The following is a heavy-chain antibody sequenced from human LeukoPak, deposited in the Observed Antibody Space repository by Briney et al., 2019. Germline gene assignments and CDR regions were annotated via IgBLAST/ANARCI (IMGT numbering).Heavy chain of an antibody. CDR3: ARGNSGYDFFYVGNFDY. CDR1: GGSISSGDYY. V-gene: IGHV4-30-4*08. D-gene: IGHD5-12*01. CDR2: IYYSGST. Sequence: SETLSLTCTVSGGSISSGDYYWSWTRQPPGKGLEWIGYIYYSGSTYYNPSLKSRVTISVDTSKNQFSLKLSSVTAADTAVYYCARGNSGYDFFYVGNFDYWGQGTLVTVSS. J-gene: IGHJ4*02.